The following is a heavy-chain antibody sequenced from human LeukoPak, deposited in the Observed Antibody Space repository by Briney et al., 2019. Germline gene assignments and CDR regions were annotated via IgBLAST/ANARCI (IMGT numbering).Heavy chain of an antibody. CDR2: IKQDGSEK. V-gene: IGHV3-7*01. D-gene: IGHD5-18*01. CDR1: GFTFSSYW. J-gene: IGHJ6*03. Sequence: GGSLRLSCAASGFTFSSYWMSWVRQAPGKGLGWVANIKQDGSEKYYVDSVKGRFTISRDNAKNSLYLQMNSLRAEDTAVYYCARDQWAAMVGFYYYMDVWGKGTTVTVSS. CDR3: ARDQWAAMVGFYYYMDV.